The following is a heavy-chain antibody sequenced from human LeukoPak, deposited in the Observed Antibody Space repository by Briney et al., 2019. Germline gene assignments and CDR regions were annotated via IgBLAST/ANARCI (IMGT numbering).Heavy chain of an antibody. D-gene: IGHD2-15*01. V-gene: IGHV3-21*01. CDR2: ISSSSSYI. Sequence: PGGSLRLSCAASGFTFSSYSMNWVRQAPGKGLEWVSSISSSSSYIYYADSVKGRFTISRDNAKNSLYLQMNSLRAEDTAVYYCARAFRKGFGILVVAASHSPWGQGTLVTVSS. CDR3: ARAFRKGFGILVVAASHSP. CDR1: GFTFSSYS. J-gene: IGHJ5*02.